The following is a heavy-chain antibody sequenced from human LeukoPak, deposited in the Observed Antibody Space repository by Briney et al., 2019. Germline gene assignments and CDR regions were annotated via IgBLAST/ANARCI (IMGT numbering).Heavy chain of an antibody. V-gene: IGHV3-23*01. CDR2: ISGSGGST. CDR1: GFTFSSYG. J-gene: IGHJ4*02. D-gene: IGHD2-15*01. Sequence: GGSLRLSCAASGFTFSSYGMSWVRQAPGKGLEWVSAISGSGGSTYYADSVKGRFTISRDNSKNTLYLQVNSLRAEDTAVYYCANIPSESVVVVAATDDYWGQGTLVTVSS. CDR3: ANIPSESVVVVAATDDY.